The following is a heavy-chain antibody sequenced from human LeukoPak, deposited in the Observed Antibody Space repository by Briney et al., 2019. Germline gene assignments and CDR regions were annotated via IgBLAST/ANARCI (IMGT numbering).Heavy chain of an antibody. CDR2: LWYDGSSK. CDR1: GFTFSNYA. V-gene: IGHV3-33*06. CDR3: AKDLDWGYRYGDYPAGFDY. Sequence: GGSLRLSCAASGFTFSNYAMHWVRQAPGKGLEWVAVLWYDGSSKLYADSVKGRFSISRDNSKNTMYLQMNSLRAEDTAVYYCAKDLDWGYRYGDYPAGFDYWGQGTLVTVSS. D-gene: IGHD4-17*01. J-gene: IGHJ4*02.